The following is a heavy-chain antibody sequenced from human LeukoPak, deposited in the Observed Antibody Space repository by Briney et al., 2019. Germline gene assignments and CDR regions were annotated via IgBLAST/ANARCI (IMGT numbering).Heavy chain of an antibody. D-gene: IGHD3-22*01. CDR2: IIPILGIA. J-gene: IGHJ4*02. CDR1: GGTFSSYA. CDR3: ARGNSSGYYHY. Sequence: SVKVSCKASGGTFSSYAISWVRQAPGQGLEWMGRIIPILGIANYAQEFQGRVTITADKSTSTAYMELSSLRSEDTAVYYCARGNSSGYYHYWGQGTLVTVSS. V-gene: IGHV1-69*04.